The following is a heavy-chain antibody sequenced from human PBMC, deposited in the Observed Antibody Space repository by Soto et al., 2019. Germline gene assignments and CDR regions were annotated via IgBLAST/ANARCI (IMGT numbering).Heavy chain of an antibody. D-gene: IGHD3-10*01. CDR2: IIPLFGTP. CDR1: GGIFSTYA. J-gene: IGHJ4*02. V-gene: IGHV1-69*01. CDR3: ARDRDDYGSGNYYNRIDF. Sequence: QVHLVQSGAEVKKPGSSVKVSCKASGGIFSTYAISWLRQAPGQGLEWMGGIIPLFGTPNYAQRFQGRVTITADESTSTAYMELSRLRSEDTAVYYCARDRDDYGSGNYYNRIDFWGQGTLGTVAA.